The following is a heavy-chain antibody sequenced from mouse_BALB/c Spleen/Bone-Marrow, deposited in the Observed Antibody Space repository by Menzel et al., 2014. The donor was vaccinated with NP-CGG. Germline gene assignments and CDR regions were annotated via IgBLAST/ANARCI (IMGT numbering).Heavy chain of an antibody. Sequence: EVNLVESGGGLVQPGGSLRLSCATSGFTFSDFYMEWVRQPPGKRREWIAASRNKVNDYTTEYSASVKGRFIVSRDTSQSILYLQMNALRAEDTAIYYCARAVYGNFDYWGQGTTLTVSP. CDR1: GFTFSDFY. CDR3: ARAVYGNFDY. D-gene: IGHD2-1*01. V-gene: IGHV7-1*02. CDR2: SRNKVNDYTT. J-gene: IGHJ2*01.